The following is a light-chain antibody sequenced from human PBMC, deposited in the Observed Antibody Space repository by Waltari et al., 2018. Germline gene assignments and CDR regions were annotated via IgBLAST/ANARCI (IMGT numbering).Light chain of an antibody. CDR2: DTS. CDR1: QSVTTN. J-gene: IGKJ1*01. Sequence: VVMTQSPANMSVSPGEKVNLYCRANQSVTTNLARYQQKPGHAPRLLIYDTSTRAPGFPARFSGSGSETEFTLIISSLQSEDFAVYYCQQYNNWPLTFGQGTRVEIK. V-gene: IGKV3-15*01. CDR3: QQYNNWPLT.